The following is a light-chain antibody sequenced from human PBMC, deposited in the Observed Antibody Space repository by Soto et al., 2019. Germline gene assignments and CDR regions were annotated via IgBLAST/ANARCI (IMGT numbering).Light chain of an antibody. Sequence: DIQLTQSPSSLSASVGDRITITCRSSQSISRYLNWYQQRPGTAPKVLIFGANSLQSGVPSRFSGSGSGTEFTRTISSLQPEDFATYYCQQNYGTPGTFGQGTKVDVK. CDR2: GAN. V-gene: IGKV1-39*01. CDR1: QSISRY. CDR3: QQNYGTPGT. J-gene: IGKJ1*01.